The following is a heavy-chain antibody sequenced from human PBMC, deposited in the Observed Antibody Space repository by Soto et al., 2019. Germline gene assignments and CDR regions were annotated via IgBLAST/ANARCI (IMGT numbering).Heavy chain of an antibody. Sequence: SETLSLTCTVSGGSISSGDYYWSWIRQPPGKGLEWIGYIYYSGSTYYNPSLKSRVTISVDTSKNQFSLKLSSVTAADTAVYYCARGDLEDYYDSSGRSHWFDPWGQGTLVNVSS. CDR1: GGSISSGDYY. CDR3: ARGDLEDYYDSSGRSHWFDP. J-gene: IGHJ5*02. D-gene: IGHD3-22*01. V-gene: IGHV4-30-4*01. CDR2: IYYSGST.